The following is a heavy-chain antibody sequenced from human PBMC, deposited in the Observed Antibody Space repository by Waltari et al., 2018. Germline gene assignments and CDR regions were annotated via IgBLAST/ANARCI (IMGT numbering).Heavy chain of an antibody. Sequence: QVQLVQSGAEVKKPGASVKVSCKASGYTFTSYGISWVRQAPGQGLEGMGWISAYNGNTNYAQKLQGRVTMTTDTSTSTAYMELRSLRSDDTAVYYCARAGESSGWYGGYYYYYYMDVWGKGTTVTVSS. D-gene: IGHD6-19*01. CDR1: GYTFTSYG. V-gene: IGHV1-18*01. CDR3: ARAGESSGWYGGYYYYYYMDV. CDR2: ISAYNGNT. J-gene: IGHJ6*03.